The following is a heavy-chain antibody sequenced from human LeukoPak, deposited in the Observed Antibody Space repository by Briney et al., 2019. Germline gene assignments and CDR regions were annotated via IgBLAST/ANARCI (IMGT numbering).Heavy chain of an antibody. Sequence: GGSLRLSCAASGFTLSSYWMSWVRQAPGKGLEWVANIKQDGSEKYYVDSVKCRFTISRDNANNSLYLQMNSLRAEDTAVYYCARTSRSSGWYDLARSDYWGQGTLVTVSS. CDR3: ARTSRSSGWYDLARSDY. CDR2: IKQDGSEK. D-gene: IGHD6-19*01. CDR1: GFTLSSYW. J-gene: IGHJ4*02. V-gene: IGHV3-7*01.